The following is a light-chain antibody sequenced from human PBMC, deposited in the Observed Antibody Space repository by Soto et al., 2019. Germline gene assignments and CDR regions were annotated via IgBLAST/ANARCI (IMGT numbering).Light chain of an antibody. V-gene: IGLV2-14*01. Sequence: QSVLTQPASGSGSPGQSITISCTGTSSDVGGYNHVSWYQQHPGKAPKLTIYDVSNRPSGVSNCFSGSKSGNTASLSISGLQPEDEADYHCSSYTSRNTLVFGGGTKVTVL. J-gene: IGLJ3*02. CDR3: SSYTSRNTLV. CDR1: SSDVGGYNH. CDR2: DVS.